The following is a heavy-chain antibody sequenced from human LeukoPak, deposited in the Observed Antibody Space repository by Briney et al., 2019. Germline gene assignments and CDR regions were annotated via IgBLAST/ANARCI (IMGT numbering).Heavy chain of an antibody. CDR1: GFTFSSYA. CDR3: ARVGVPAGPYYYYYMDV. V-gene: IGHV3-23*01. D-gene: IGHD2-2*01. J-gene: IGHJ6*03. CDR2: ISGSGGST. Sequence: PGGSLRLSCAASGFTFSSYAMSWVRQAPGKGLEWVSAISGSGGSTYYADSVKGRFTISRDNAKNSLYLQMNSLRAEDTAVYYCARVGVPAGPYYYYYMDVWGKGTTVTVSS.